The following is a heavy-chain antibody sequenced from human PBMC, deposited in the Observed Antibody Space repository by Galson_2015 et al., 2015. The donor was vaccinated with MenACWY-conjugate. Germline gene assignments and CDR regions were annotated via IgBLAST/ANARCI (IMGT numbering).Heavy chain of an antibody. J-gene: IGHJ6*02. CDR1: GFTFSHYG. D-gene: IGHD6-19*01. Sequence: SLRLSCAASGFTFSHYGMHWVRQAPGKGLEWVTAISYDGNNKYYADSVKGRFTISRDNSKNTVSLQMNGLTTEDTAVYFCARVLSSGWYSNYYYYGMDVWGQGTTVTVSS. CDR3: ARVLSSGWYSNYYYYGMDV. V-gene: IGHV3-30*03. CDR2: ISYDGNNK.